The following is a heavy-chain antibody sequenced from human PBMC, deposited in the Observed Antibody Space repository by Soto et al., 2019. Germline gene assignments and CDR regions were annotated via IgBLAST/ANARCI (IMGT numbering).Heavy chain of an antibody. J-gene: IGHJ5*02. V-gene: IGHV1-18*01. CDR2: ISAYNGNT. Sequence: ASVKVSCKASGYTFTSYGISWVRQAPGQGLEWMGWISAYNGNTNYAQKLQGRVTMTTDTSTSTAYMELRSLRSDDTAVYYCARLQDILLMLYAPNWLDLWGQAILVTVS. CDR1: GYTFTSYG. CDR3: ARLQDILLMLYAPNWLDL. D-gene: IGHD2-8*01.